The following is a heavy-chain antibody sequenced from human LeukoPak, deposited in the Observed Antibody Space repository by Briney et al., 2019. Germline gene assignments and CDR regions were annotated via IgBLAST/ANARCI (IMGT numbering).Heavy chain of an antibody. V-gene: IGHV3-23*01. CDR3: AKDLLRFYYDSSGTLLDY. CDR2: ISGSGGST. Sequence: GGSLRLSCAASGFTFSSYAMSWVRQAPGKGLEWVSAISGSGGSTYYADSVKGRFTISRDNSKNTLYLQMNSLRAEDTAVYYCAKDLLRFYYDSSGTLLDYWGQGTLVTVSS. J-gene: IGHJ4*02. CDR1: GFTFSSYA. D-gene: IGHD3-22*01.